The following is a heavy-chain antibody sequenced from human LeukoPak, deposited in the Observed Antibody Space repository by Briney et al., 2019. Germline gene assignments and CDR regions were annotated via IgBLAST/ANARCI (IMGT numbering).Heavy chain of an antibody. V-gene: IGHV3-33*08. CDR1: GFTFSTYT. CDR3: ASIGSPPFDY. Sequence: GGSLRLSCVASGFTFSTYTMSWVRQTPEKGLEWVAVIWYDGSNKYYADSVKGRFTISRDNSKNTLYLQMNSLRAEDTAVYYCASIGSPPFDYWGQGTLVTVSS. CDR2: IWYDGSNK. J-gene: IGHJ4*02. D-gene: IGHD1-26*01.